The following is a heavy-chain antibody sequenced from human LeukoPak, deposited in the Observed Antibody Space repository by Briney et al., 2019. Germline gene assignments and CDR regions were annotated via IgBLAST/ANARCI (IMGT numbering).Heavy chain of an antibody. Sequence: GGSLRLSCAASGFTFSDYYMNWIRQAPGKGLEWVSHISSSGSRKYYADSVKGRFTISRDNAKNSLYLQMNSLRAEDTAVYYCARDRGYFDYWGQGTLVTVSS. CDR1: GFTFSDYY. CDR3: ARDRGYFDY. CDR2: ISSSGSRK. J-gene: IGHJ4*02. V-gene: IGHV3-11*01.